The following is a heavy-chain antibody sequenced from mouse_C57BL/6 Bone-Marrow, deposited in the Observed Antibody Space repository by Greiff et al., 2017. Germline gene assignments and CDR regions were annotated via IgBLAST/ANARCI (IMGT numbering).Heavy chain of an antibody. D-gene: IGHD2-1*01. Sequence: VQLQQSGAELVRPGASVKLSCTASGFNITDDYIPWVNQRPEQGLEWIGWIDPEIGDTEYASKFQGKATITSDTSSNTAYLQLSSLTSEDTAFYYCSSFYGNYFDFWGQGTPLTVAS. V-gene: IGHV14-4*01. CDR3: SSFYGNYFDF. J-gene: IGHJ2*01. CDR1: GFNITDDY. CDR2: IDPEIGDT.